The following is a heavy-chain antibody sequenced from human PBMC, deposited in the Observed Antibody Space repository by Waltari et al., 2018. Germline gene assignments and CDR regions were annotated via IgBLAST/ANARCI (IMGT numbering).Heavy chain of an antibody. D-gene: IGHD3-3*01. J-gene: IGHJ4*02. V-gene: IGHV1-69-2*01. CDR3: ATGRITIFGVVPPFDY. CDR2: FDPKDVET. CDR1: GYTFTDYY. Sequence: EVQLVQSGAEVKKPGATVKISCKVSGYTFTDYYMHWVQQDTGKGLEWKGLFDPKDVETIYAEKFQGRVTITADTSTDTAYMELSSLRSEDTAVYYCATGRITIFGVVPPFDYWGQGTLVTVSS.